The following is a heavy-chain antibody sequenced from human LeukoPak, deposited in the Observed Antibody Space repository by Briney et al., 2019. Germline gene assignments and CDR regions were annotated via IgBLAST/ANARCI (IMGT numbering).Heavy chain of an antibody. CDR1: GYTFTDYY. V-gene: IGHV1-2*02. Sequence: ASVTVSFKASGYTFTDYYMHWVRPAPGQGLEWMGWINPNSGGTNYAQKFQGRVTMTRDTSISTAYMELSRLRSDDTAVYYCARSPRTMTIDYWGQGTLVTVSS. CDR3: ARSPRTMTIDY. CDR2: INPNSGGT. D-gene: IGHD3-22*01. J-gene: IGHJ4*02.